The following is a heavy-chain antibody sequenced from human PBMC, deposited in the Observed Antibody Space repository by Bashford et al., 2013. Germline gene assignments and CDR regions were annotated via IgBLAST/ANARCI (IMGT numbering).Heavy chain of an antibody. D-gene: IGHD3-10*01. Sequence: GGSLRLSCVASGFIFDQYALTWVRQAPGKGLEWVAAISGGGTNTYQADSVKDRFSISRDSSKNTLYLHMTRLRAEDTAVYYCAKWLGSGSGYFDYWGQGALVTVSS. CDR1: GFIFDQYA. CDR3: AKWLGSGSGYFDY. CDR2: ISGGGTNT. J-gene: IGHJ4*02. V-gene: IGHV3-23*01.